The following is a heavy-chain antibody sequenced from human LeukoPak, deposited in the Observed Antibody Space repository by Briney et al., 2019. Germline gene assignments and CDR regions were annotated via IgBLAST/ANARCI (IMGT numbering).Heavy chain of an antibody. CDR3: VRDNYGVDY. D-gene: IGHD3-10*01. Sequence: GGSLRLSCAASGFTFNRYWMQWVRQAPGKGLVWVSHITSDGSSTSYADSVKGRFTTSRDNAKSTLYLQMNSLRAEDTAVYYCVRDNYGVDYWGQGTLVTDSS. J-gene: IGHJ4*02. CDR1: GFTFNRYW. V-gene: IGHV3-74*01. CDR2: ITSDGSST.